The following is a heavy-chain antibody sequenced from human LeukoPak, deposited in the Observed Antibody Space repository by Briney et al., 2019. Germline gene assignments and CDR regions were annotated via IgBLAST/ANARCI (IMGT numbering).Heavy chain of an antibody. CDR3: ARGSGYGENGLWNY. CDR2: ISSSSSTI. CDR1: GFTFSSYS. J-gene: IGHJ4*02. V-gene: IGHV3-48*04. Sequence: GGSLRLSCAASGFTFSSYSMNWVRQAPGKGLEWVSYISSSSSTIYYADSVKGRFTISRDNAKNSLYLQMNSLRAEDTAVYYCARGSGYGENGLWNYWGQGTLVTVSS. D-gene: IGHD4/OR15-4a*01.